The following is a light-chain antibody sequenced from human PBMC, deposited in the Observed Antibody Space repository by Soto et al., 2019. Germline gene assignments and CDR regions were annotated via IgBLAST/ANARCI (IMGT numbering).Light chain of an antibody. CDR3: QQYNNWPIT. Sequence: EIVLTQSPGTLSLSPGERATLSCRASQSLDSSLAWFQQKPGQAPRLLIYGASTRATAIPARFSGSGSATEFTLTISSLQSEDFAVYYCQQYNNWPITFGQGTRLEI. V-gene: IGKV3-15*01. CDR2: GAS. J-gene: IGKJ5*01. CDR1: QSLDSS.